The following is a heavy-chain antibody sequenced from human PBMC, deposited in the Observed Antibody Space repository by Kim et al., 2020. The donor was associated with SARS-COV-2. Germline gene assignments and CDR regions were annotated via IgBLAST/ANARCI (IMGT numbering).Heavy chain of an antibody. Sequence: SETLSLTCTVSGGSISSYYWSWIRQPPGKGLEWIGYIYYSGSTNYNPSLKSRVTISVDTSKNQFSLKLSSVTAADTAVYYCARGRFNWNDAYYLDYWGQG. V-gene: IGHV4-59*01. J-gene: IGHJ4*02. CDR3: ARGRFNWNDAYYLDY. CDR1: GGSISSYY. CDR2: IYYSGST. D-gene: IGHD1-20*01.